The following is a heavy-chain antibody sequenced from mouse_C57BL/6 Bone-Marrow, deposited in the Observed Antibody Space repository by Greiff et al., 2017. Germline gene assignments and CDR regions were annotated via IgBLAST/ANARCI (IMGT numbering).Heavy chain of an antibody. D-gene: IGHD1-1*01. CDR1: GYTFTDYY. CDR2: INPNNGGT. J-gene: IGHJ4*01. V-gene: IGHV1-26*01. CDR3: ARGGRYGSSYYAMDY. Sequence: VQLQQSGPELVKPGASVKISCKASGYTFTDYYMNWVKQSPGKSLEWIGDINPNNGGTSYNQKFKGKATLTVDKSSSTAYMELRSLTSEDSAVYYCARGGRYGSSYYAMDYGDQGTSVTVTA.